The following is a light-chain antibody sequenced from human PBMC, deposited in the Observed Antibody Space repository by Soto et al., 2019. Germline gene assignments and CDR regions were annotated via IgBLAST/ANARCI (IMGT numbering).Light chain of an antibody. Sequence: QSVLTQPPSASGTPGQRVTISCSGSSSNIGSEYVVWYQHLPGTAPKLLIYRNNQRPSGVPDRFAGSKSGTSASLAISGLRSEDEADYYCAARDDSLSGHWVFGGGTSSPS. CDR1: SSNIGSEY. J-gene: IGLJ3*02. V-gene: IGLV1-47*01. CDR2: RNN. CDR3: AARDDSLSGHWV.